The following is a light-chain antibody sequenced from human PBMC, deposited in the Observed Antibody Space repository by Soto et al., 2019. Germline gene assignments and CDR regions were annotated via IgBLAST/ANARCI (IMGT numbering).Light chain of an antibody. V-gene: IGKV4-1*01. CDR3: QQYYTTPPYT. Sequence: DIVMTQSPDSLAVSLGERATINCKSRQSVLHSSNIKNYLAWYQQKPGQPPKLLIYWASTRESGVPDRFSGSGSGTGFTLTISSLQAGDVAVYYCQQYYTTPPYTFGQGTKLEIK. CDR1: QSVLHSSNIKNY. CDR2: WAS. J-gene: IGKJ2*01.